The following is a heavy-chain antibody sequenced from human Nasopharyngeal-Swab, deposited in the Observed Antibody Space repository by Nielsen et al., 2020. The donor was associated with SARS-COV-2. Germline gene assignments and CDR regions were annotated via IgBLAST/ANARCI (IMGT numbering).Heavy chain of an antibody. Sequence: SLKISCAASGFTFDDYTMHWVRQTPGKGLEWVSGITWNSGSIGYADSVKGRFTISRDNAKNSLYLQMNSLRAEDTAVYYCARDWRYSSSWYTATFDYWGQGTLVTVSS. CDR3: ARDWRYSSSWYTATFDY. D-gene: IGHD6-13*01. CDR2: ITWNSGSI. V-gene: IGHV3-9*01. J-gene: IGHJ4*02. CDR1: GFTFDDYT.